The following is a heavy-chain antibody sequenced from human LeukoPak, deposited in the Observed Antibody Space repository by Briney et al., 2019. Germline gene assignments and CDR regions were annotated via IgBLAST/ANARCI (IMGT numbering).Heavy chain of an antibody. CDR3: AKRRLGVGSTSSKEFDY. Sequence: GGSLRLSCAASGFTFSSYAMSWVRQAPGKGLEWVSIISGSGGTTFYADSVKGRLTISRDNSKSTLYLQMNSLRAEDTAVHYCAKRRLGVGSTSSKEFDYWGQGTLVTVSS. D-gene: IGHD6-6*01. J-gene: IGHJ4*02. V-gene: IGHV3-23*01. CDR1: GFTFSSYA. CDR2: ISGSGGTT.